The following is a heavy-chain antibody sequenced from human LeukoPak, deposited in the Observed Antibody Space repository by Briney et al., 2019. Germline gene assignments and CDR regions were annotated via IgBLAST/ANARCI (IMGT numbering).Heavy chain of an antibody. J-gene: IGHJ4*02. CDR1: GFTFRSKA. CDR2: ISGSADWT. CDR3: VTSGCSGATCYFYFDY. Sequence: GGSLRLPCAASGFTFRSKAMSWVRQAPGKGLEWVSGISGSADWTDYGESVKGRFTISRDNAKNSLFLQMNSLRPEDTAVYYCVTSGCSGATCYFYFDYWGQGTLVTVSS. D-gene: IGHD2-15*01. V-gene: IGHV3-23*01.